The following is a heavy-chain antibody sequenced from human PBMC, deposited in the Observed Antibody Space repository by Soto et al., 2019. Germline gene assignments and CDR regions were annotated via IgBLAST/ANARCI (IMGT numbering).Heavy chain of an antibody. CDR3: ARDPIYYHFSSGFDY. J-gene: IGHJ4*02. Sequence: ASVKVSCKASGYTFTSYGISWVRQAPGQGLEWMGWISAYNGNTNYAQKLQGRVTMTTDTSTSTAYMELRSLRSDDTAVYYCARDPIYYHFSSGFDYLGQLTLVTVCS. CDR1: GYTFTSYG. V-gene: IGHV1-18*04. CDR2: ISAYNGNT. D-gene: IGHD3-3*01.